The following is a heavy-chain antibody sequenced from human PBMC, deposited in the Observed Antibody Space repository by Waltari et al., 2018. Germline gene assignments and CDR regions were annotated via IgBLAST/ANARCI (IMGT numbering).Heavy chain of an antibody. Sequence: QLQLQESGPGLVKPSETLSLTCTVSGGSISSSSYYWGWIRQPPGKGLEWIGSIYYSGSTYDNPALKSRVTISVDTSKNQFSRKLSSGTAADTAVYYCARGSVGATWHYWGQGTLVTVSS. CDR3: ARGSVGATWHY. V-gene: IGHV4-39*07. CDR2: IYYSGST. D-gene: IGHD1-26*01. J-gene: IGHJ4*02. CDR1: GGSISSSSYY.